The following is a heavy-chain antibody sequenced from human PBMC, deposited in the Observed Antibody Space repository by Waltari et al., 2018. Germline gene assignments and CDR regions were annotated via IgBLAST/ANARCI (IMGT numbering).Heavy chain of an antibody. CDR1: GFTFNTYW. CDR2: IKQDGSQR. J-gene: IGHJ4*02. Sequence: EVQLVESGGGLVQPGGSLRLSCAASGFTFNTYWMNWVRQAPGKGLEWVANIKQDGSQRFYVASVKGRFTISTDNAKNSVYFQMDSLRVEDTAVYYCVAGSGWFSQFWGQGTLVTVSS. CDR3: VAGSGWFSQF. V-gene: IGHV3-7*01. D-gene: IGHD6-19*01.